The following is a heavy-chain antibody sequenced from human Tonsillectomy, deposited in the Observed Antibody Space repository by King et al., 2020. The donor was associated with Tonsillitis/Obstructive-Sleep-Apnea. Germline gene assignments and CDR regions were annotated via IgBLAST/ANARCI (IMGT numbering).Heavy chain of an antibody. CDR3: ARVAGGYD. CDR2: IRNKDNSYTT. CDR1: GFTFSAHY. D-gene: IGHD5-12*01. V-gene: IGHV3-72*01. Sequence: VQLVESGGGLVQPGGSLRLSCAASGFTFSAHYMDWVRQAPGKGLEWVGRIRNKDNSYTTEYAASVKGRFTISRDDSKNSLYLQMNSLKTEDTAVYYCARVAGGYDWGQGTLVTVSS. J-gene: IGHJ1*01.